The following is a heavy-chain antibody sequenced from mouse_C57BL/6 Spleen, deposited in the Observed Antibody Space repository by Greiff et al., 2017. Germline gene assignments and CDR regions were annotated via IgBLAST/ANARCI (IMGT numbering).Heavy chain of an antibody. V-gene: IGHV5-4*01. CDR3: ARVDDSWFAY. J-gene: IGHJ3*01. D-gene: IGHD2-4*01. CDR2: ISDGGSYT. CDR1: GFTFSSYA. Sequence: EVQGVESGGGLVKPGGSLKLSCAASGFTFSSYAMSWVRQTPEKRLEWVATISDGGSYTYYPDNVKGRFTISRDNAKNNLYLQMSHLKSEDTAMYYCARVDDSWFAYWGQGTLVTVSA.